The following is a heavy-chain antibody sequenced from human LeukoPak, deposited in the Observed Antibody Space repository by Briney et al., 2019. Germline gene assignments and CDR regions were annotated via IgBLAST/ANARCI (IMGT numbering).Heavy chain of an antibody. CDR2: SQTTKPNSWTT. CDR1: GFAITDHH. CDR3: VRVVTTGSGWYHFDN. Sequence: GGSLRLSCAASGFAITDHHMDWVRQPPGKGMEWVGRSQTTKPNSWTTEYAASVKGRFTISIDDSKNSLYLQLNSLKTEDTAVYYCVRVVTTGSGWYHFDNWGQGTLVTVSS. J-gene: IGHJ4*02. D-gene: IGHD6-13*01. V-gene: IGHV3-72*01.